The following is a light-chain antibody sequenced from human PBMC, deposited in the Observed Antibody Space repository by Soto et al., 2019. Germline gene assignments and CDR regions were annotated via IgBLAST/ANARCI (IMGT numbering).Light chain of an antibody. Sequence: QPVLTQPPSASGTPGQRVTISCSGSSSNIGSNYVYWYQQLPGTAPKLLIYSNNHRPSGVPDRFSGSKSGTSASLAISGLRSEDEADYYCAAWDDSLSGWVFGGGTKLTVL. V-gene: IGLV1-47*02. CDR3: AAWDDSLSGWV. CDR1: SSNIGSNY. J-gene: IGLJ3*02. CDR2: SNN.